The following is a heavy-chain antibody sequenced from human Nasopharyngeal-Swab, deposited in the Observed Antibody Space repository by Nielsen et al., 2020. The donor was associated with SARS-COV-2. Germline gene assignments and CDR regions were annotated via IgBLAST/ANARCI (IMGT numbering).Heavy chain of an antibody. J-gene: IGHJ6*02. V-gene: IGHV3-21*01. D-gene: IGHD3-3*01. CDR3: ARDGLDYDFWSAYFMDV. CDR2: ISSSSSYI. CDR1: GFTFNNYN. Sequence: GESLKISCAASGFTFNNYNFNWVRQAPGKGLEWVSSISSSSSYIYYADSVKGRFTISRDNAKNSLYLQMNSLRAEDTAMYYCARDGLDYDFWSAYFMDVWDQGTTVTVSS.